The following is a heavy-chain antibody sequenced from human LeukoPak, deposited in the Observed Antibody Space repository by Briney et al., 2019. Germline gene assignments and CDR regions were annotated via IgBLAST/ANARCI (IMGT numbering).Heavy chain of an antibody. CDR1: GFTLSSYG. Sequence: GGSLRLSCAASGFTLSSYGMHWVRQAPSKGLEWVAVISYAGSNKYYVDSVKGRFTISRDNSKNTLYLQMNSLRAADTAVYYCARGATSLSYFDSRGQGTLVTVSS. J-gene: IGHJ4*02. D-gene: IGHD2/OR15-2a*01. CDR3: ARGATSLSYFDS. CDR2: ISYAGSNK. V-gene: IGHV3-30*03.